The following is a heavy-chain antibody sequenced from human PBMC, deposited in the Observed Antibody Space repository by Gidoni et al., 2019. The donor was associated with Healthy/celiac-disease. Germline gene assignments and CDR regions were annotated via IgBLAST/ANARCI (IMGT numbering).Heavy chain of an antibody. Sequence: MNWVRQAPGKGLEWVSSISSSSSYIYYADSVKGRFTISRDNAKNSLYLQMNSLRAEDTAVYYCASRGGFGALFPDAFDIWGQGTMVTVSS. V-gene: IGHV3-21*01. J-gene: IGHJ3*02. D-gene: IGHD3-3*01. CDR3: ASRGGFGALFPDAFDI. CDR2: ISSSSSYI.